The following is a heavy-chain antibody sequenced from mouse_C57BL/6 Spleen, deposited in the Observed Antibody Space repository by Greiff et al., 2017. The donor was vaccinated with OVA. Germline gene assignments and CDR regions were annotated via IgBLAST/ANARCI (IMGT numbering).Heavy chain of an antibody. CDR2: ISNGGGST. D-gene: IGHD1-1*01. CDR3: ARRDYYGSSWFAY. J-gene: IGHJ3*01. Sequence: EVQGVESGGGLVQPGGSLKLSCAASGFTFSDYYMYWVRQTPEKRLEWVAYISNGGGSTYYPDTVKGRFTISRDNAKNTLYLQMSRLKSEDTAMYYCARRDYYGSSWFAYWGQGTLVTVSA. CDR1: GFTFSDYY. V-gene: IGHV5-12*01.